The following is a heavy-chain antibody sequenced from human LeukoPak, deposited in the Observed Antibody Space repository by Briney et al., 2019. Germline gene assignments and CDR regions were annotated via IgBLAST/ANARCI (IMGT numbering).Heavy chain of an antibody. Sequence: GGALRLSCSASGFTFSSYEMNWVRQAPGKVLEWVSYISSSGTTIYYADSVKGRFTISRDNAKNSVYLQMNIWRAEDTAVYYCAREPYSSSWFDYWGQGTLVTVSS. CDR1: GFTFSSYE. J-gene: IGHJ4*02. V-gene: IGHV3-48*03. CDR3: AREPYSSSWFDY. CDR2: ISSSGTTI. D-gene: IGHD6-13*01.